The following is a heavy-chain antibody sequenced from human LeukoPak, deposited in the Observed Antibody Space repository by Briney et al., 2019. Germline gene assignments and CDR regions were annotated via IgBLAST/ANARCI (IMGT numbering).Heavy chain of an antibody. Sequence: SETLSLTCTVSGGSISSYYWSWIRQPAGKGLEWIVRIYTSGSTNYNPSLKSRVTMSVDTSKNQFSLKLSSVTAADTAVYYCARESHYHDSSGYYYFTDYYYYYGMDVWGQGTTVTVSS. J-gene: IGHJ6*02. CDR3: ARESHYHDSSGYYYFTDYYYYYGMDV. CDR2: IYTSGST. D-gene: IGHD3-22*01. V-gene: IGHV4-4*07. CDR1: GGSISSYY.